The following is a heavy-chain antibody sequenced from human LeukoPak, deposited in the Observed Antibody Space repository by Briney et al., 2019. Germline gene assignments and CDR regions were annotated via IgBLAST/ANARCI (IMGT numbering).Heavy chain of an antibody. CDR3: AGGLTGAPYNWFDP. J-gene: IGHJ5*02. V-gene: IGHV4-34*01. Sequence: SETLSLTCAVYGGSFSGYYWSWIRQPPGKGLEWIGEINHSGSTNYNPSLKSRVTISVDTSKNQFSLKLSSVTAADTAVYYCAGGLTGAPYNWFDPWGQGTLVTASS. CDR2: INHSGST. D-gene: IGHD1-20*01. CDR1: GGSFSGYY.